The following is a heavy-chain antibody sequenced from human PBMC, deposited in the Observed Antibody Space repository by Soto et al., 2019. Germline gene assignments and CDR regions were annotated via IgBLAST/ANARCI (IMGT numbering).Heavy chain of an antibody. CDR1: GFTFDNFA. Sequence: GVSLRLSCAASGFTFDNFAMSWVRQTPGKGLDWVSSITASDGSTYYADSVKGRFTISRDNSRNTLYLQMNSLRADDTAVYFCAQGFGSLESLALWGQGTLVTVS. CDR3: AQGFGSLESLAL. CDR2: ITASDGST. V-gene: IGHV3-23*01. D-gene: IGHD1-26*01. J-gene: IGHJ4*02.